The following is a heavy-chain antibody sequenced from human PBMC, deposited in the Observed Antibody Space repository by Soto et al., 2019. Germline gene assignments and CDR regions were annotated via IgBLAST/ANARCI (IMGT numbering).Heavy chain of an antibody. D-gene: IGHD3-3*01. V-gene: IGHV1-18*01. Sequence: GASVKVSCKXSGYTFTSYGISWVRQAPGQGLEWMGWISAYNGNTNYAQKLQGRVTMTTDTSTSTAYMELRSLRSDDTAVYYCARCYDFWSGYYLPPYYYYGMDVWGQGTTVTVSS. CDR3: ARCYDFWSGYYLPPYYYYGMDV. J-gene: IGHJ6*02. CDR1: GYTFTSYG. CDR2: ISAYNGNT.